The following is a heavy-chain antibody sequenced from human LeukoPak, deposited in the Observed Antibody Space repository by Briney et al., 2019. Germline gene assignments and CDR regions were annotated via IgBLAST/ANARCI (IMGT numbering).Heavy chain of an antibody. D-gene: IGHD3-22*01. V-gene: IGHV4-59*01. Sequence: SETLSLTCTVSGASISSYYWSWIRQPPGKGLEWIGYIYYSGGTNYNPSLKSRVTISVDTSKNQFSLRLSSVTAADTAVYYCARHRYYYDSSGYYYQPWGQGTLVTVSS. CDR3: ARHRYYYDSSGYYYQP. CDR2: IYYSGGT. CDR1: GASISSYY. J-gene: IGHJ5*02.